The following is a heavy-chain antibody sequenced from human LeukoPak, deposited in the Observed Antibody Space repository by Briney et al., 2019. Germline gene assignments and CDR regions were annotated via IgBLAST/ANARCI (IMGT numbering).Heavy chain of an antibody. J-gene: IGHJ6*02. D-gene: IGHD2-2*02. CDR1: GFTLSSYG. Sequence: GGSLRLSCAASGFTLSSYGMHWVRQAPGKGLEWVAVISYDGSNKYYADSVKGRFTISRDNSKNTLYLQMNSLRAEDTAVYYCAKGLRRYRNYYYYGMDVWGQGTTVTVSS. CDR3: AKGLRRYRNYYYYGMDV. V-gene: IGHV3-30*18. CDR2: ISYDGSNK.